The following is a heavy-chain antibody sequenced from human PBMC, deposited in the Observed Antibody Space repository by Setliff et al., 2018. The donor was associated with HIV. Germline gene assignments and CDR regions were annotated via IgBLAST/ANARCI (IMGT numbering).Heavy chain of an antibody. J-gene: IGHJ4*02. Sequence: SETLSLTCTVSGGSITASHWSWIRQPAGKGLEWIGHIYTGGSPNYNPSLKSRVTMSVNTSKNQFSLKLSSVTAADTAVYYCARFAYYSDSGGYYHHWGQGALVTVSS. CDR3: ARFAYYSDSGGYYHH. CDR1: GGSITASH. CDR2: IYTGGSP. D-gene: IGHD3-22*01. V-gene: IGHV4-4*07.